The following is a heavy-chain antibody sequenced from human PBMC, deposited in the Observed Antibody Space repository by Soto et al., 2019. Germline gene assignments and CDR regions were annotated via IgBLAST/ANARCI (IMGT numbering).Heavy chain of an antibody. CDR2: INPKFGDT. V-gene: IGHV1-2*02. CDR1: GYTFTAYH. J-gene: IGHJ6*02. Sequence: QVRLVQSGAVVKEPGDSVRVSCEASGYTFTAYHIHWVGQAPGQGLEWMGWINPKFGDTGYAQDFQGRVSMTSDMSISTVYMELSRLTSADTAIYYCARNMDYYYGRGSGNGHGVWGQGTTVTVFS. D-gene: IGHD3-10*02. CDR3: ARNMDYYYGRGSGNGHGV.